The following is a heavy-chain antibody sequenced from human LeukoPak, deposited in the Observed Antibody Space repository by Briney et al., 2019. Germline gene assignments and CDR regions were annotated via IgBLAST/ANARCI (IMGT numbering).Heavy chain of an antibody. CDR2: IYYSGST. CDR1: GGSFSGYY. J-gene: IGHJ4*02. D-gene: IGHD3-22*01. V-gene: IGHV4-34*01. Sequence: SETLSLTCAVYGGSFSGYYWGWIRQPPGKGLEWIGSIYYSGSTYYNPSLKSRVTISVDTSKNQFSMKLSSVTAADTAVYFCVGSSNYYYHDYWGQGTLVTVSS. CDR3: VGSSNYYYHDY.